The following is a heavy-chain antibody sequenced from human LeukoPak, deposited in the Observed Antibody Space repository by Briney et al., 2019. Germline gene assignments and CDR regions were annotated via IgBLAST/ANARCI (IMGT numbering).Heavy chain of an antibody. J-gene: IGHJ4*02. Sequence: GGSLRLSCVASGFTFSKNWMHWVRQAPGKGLVWVSRIQGDGSNTNYADSVKGRFSISRDNAKNTVYLQMNSLRAEDTAVYYCARDQEGFDYWGQGTLVTVSS. CDR2: IQGDGSNT. V-gene: IGHV3-74*01. CDR3: ARDQEGFDY. CDR1: GFTFSKNW.